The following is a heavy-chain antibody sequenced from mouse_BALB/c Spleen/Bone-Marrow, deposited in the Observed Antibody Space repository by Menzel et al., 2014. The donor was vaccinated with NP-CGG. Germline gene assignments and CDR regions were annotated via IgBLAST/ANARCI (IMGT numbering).Heavy chain of an antibody. J-gene: IGHJ3*01. CDR3: ARDVGYGNYFVY. CDR1: GFTFGDFY. CDR2: SRNKAKHYTT. V-gene: IGHV7-1*02. D-gene: IGHD2-10*02. Sequence: EVKLVESGGGLVQPGDSLRLSCAPSGFTFGDFYMEWVRQPPGKRLEWIAASRNKAKHYTTEYSASVKGRFIVSRDTSQGILYLQMNALRAEDTAIYYCARDVGYGNYFVYWGQGTLVTVSA.